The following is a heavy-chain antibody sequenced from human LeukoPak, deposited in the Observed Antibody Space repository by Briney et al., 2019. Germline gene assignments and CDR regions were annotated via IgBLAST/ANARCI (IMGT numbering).Heavy chain of an antibody. D-gene: IGHD3-22*01. J-gene: IGHJ4*02. CDR2: IYYSGST. Sequence: PSESLALTCAVSGGSISSYYWSWIRQPPGKGLEWIGDIYYSGSTNYNPSLNTRDTIQVHTPKHQLSLQLSSVPAADTAVYYCARHYYDSSGYRLPTFDHWPQGTLVTVSS. CDR3: ARHYYDSSGYRLPTFDH. V-gene: IGHV4-59*08. CDR1: GGSISSYY.